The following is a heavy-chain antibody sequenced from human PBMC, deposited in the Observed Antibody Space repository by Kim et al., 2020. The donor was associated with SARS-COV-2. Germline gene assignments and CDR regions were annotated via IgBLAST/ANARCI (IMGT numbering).Heavy chain of an antibody. CDR3: ARLLSAAGTRFFDY. D-gene: IGHD6-13*01. V-gene: IGHV6-1*01. J-gene: IGHJ4*01. CDR1: GDSVSSDKTA. CDR2: TYYRSKWYN. Sequence: SQTLSLTCGISGDSVSSDKTAWNWIRQSPSRGLEWLGRTYYRSKWYNDYATPVKSRITIDADTSKNQFSLQLNSVTPEDTAIYYCARLLSAAGTRFFDYWGQGTLVTVSS.